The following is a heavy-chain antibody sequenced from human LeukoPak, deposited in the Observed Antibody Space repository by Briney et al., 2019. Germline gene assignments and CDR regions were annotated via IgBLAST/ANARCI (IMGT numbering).Heavy chain of an antibody. D-gene: IGHD6-13*01. CDR1: GFTFGDYV. CDR3: TTGSATGTGSGY. J-gene: IGHJ4*02. CDR2: IRSKPYGGTT. Sequence: PGRSLRLSCTASGFTFGDYVMSWVRQAPGKGLERVGFIRSKPYGGTTEYAASVKGRFIISRDDSKTIAYLQMNSLKSEDTAVYYCTTGSATGTGSGYWGQGTLVTVSS. V-gene: IGHV3-49*04.